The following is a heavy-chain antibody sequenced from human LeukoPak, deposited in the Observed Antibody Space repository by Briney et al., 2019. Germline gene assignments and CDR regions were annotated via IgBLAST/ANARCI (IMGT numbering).Heavy chain of an antibody. J-gene: IGHJ4*02. Sequence: PGGSLRLSCAASGFTFSSYSMNWVRQAPGKGLEWVSSISSSSSYIYYAGSVKGRFTISRDNAKNSLYLQMNSLRAEDTAVYYCARDLTSTYYYDSSGYSHFDYWGQGTLVTVSS. CDR2: ISSSSSYI. V-gene: IGHV3-21*01. CDR3: ARDLTSTYYYDSSGYSHFDY. D-gene: IGHD3-22*01. CDR1: GFTFSSYS.